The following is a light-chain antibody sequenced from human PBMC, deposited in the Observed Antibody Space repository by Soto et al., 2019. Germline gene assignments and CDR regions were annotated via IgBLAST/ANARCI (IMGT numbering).Light chain of an antibody. CDR3: MQPLQSWT. Sequence: EIVLTQSPGTLSLSPGERASISCRSRQSLLHSNGYNYLDWYLQKPGQSPQLLIYLGSNRASGVPDRFSGSGSGTDFTLKISRVEAEDVGVYYCMQPLQSWTFGQGTKVDIK. CDR1: QSLLHSNGYNY. CDR2: LGS. J-gene: IGKJ1*01. V-gene: IGKV2-28*01.